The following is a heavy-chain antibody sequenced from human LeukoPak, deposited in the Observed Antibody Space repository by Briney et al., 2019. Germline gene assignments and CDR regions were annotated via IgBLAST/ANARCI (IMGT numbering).Heavy chain of an antibody. J-gene: IGHJ4*02. CDR3: ARDNGYEDYFDY. Sequence: GGSLRLSCAASGLTFSNYAMSWVRQAPGKGLEWVSGISDSGGSTYYADSVKGRFTISRDNAKNSLYLQMNSLRAEDTAVYYCARDNGYEDYFDYWGQGALVTVSS. D-gene: IGHD5-12*01. CDR2: ISDSGGST. CDR1: GLTFSNYA. V-gene: IGHV3-23*01.